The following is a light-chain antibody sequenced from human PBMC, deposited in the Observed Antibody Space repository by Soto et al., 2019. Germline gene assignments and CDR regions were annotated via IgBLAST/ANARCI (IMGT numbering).Light chain of an antibody. CDR2: SNY. CDR1: SSNIGSNI. V-gene: IGLV1-44*01. CDR3: AAWDDSLNGVV. Sequence: QAVVTQSLSASATPGPRVTLSCSGSSSNIGSNIVNWYQQLPGTAPKLLIYSNYQRPSGVPDRFSGSKSGTSASLAISGLQSEDEADYYCAAWDDSLNGVVFGGGTKLTVL. J-gene: IGLJ2*01.